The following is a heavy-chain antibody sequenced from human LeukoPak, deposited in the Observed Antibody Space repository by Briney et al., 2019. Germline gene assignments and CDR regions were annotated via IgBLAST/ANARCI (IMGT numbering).Heavy chain of an antibody. CDR3: ASTSLYYYESISWFDP. J-gene: IGHJ5*02. CDR1: GGSISSYY. Sequence: SETLSLTCTVSGGSISSYYWSWIRQPPGKGLEWIGYIYYSGSTNYNPSLKSRVTISVDTSKNQFSLKLRSVTAADTAVYYCASTSLYYYESISWFDPWGQGTLVTVSS. V-gene: IGHV4-59*08. CDR2: IYYSGST. D-gene: IGHD3-22*01.